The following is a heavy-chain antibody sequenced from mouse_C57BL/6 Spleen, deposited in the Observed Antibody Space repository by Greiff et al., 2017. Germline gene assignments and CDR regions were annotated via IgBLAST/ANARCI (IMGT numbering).Heavy chain of an antibody. CDR2: IYPGDGDT. D-gene: IGHD1-1*01. J-gene: IGHJ3*01. Sequence: VQLQQSGPELVKPGASVKISCKASGYAFSSSWMNWVKQRPGKGLEWIGRIYPGDGDTNYNGKFKGKATLTADKSSSTAYMQLSSLTSEDSAVYFCVPEYYNRSCVAYWGQGTLVTVSA. V-gene: IGHV1-82*01. CDR3: VPEYYNRSCVAY. CDR1: GYAFSSSW.